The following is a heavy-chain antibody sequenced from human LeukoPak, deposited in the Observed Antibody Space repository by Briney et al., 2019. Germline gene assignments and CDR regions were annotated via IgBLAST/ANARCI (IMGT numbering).Heavy chain of an antibody. Sequence: GGSLRLSCAASGFTFSSYGMHWVRQAPGKGLEWVAVIWYDGSNKYYADSVKGRLTISRDNSKNTLYLQMNSLRAEDTAVYYCARDSDHQLPPPSYFDYWGQGTLVTVSS. CDR3: ARDSDHQLPPPSYFDY. J-gene: IGHJ4*02. V-gene: IGHV3-33*01. CDR1: GFTFSSYG. CDR2: IWYDGSNK. D-gene: IGHD2-2*01.